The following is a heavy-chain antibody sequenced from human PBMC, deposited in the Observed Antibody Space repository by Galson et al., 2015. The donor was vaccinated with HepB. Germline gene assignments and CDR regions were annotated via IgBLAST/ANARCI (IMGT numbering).Heavy chain of an antibody. CDR1: GFSFTRYA. D-gene: IGHD2-15*01. CDR2: ITSRGGNS. V-gene: IGHV3-23*01. Sequence: SLRLSCATSGFSFTRYAMTWVRQAPGKGLEWVSSITSRGGNSYYTDSVKGRFTVSRDNSKNTLLLQLNSLRAEDTAMYFCAKDGIMVANNPYHFHYWGQGTLVTVSS. CDR3: AKDGIMVANNPYHFHY. J-gene: IGHJ4*02.